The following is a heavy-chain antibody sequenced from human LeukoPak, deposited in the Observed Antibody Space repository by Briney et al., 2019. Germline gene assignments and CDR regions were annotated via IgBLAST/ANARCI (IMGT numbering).Heavy chain of an antibody. Sequence: PGGSLRLSCAASGFTFSDTYMSWIRQPPGKGLEWVSYISGSSSDIKYADSVKGRFTVSRDNAKNTLYVQMNSQRVEDSAVYYCVRGAPSAADWGQGTLVTVSS. J-gene: IGHJ4*02. V-gene: IGHV3-11*06. CDR2: ISGSSSDI. CDR3: VRGAPSAAD. CDR1: GFTFSDTY.